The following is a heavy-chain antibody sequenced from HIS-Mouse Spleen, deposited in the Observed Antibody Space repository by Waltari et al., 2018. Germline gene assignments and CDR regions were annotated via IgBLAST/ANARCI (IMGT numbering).Heavy chain of an antibody. D-gene: IGHD6-13*01. Sequence: QLQLQESGPGLVTPSETLSLTCTVSGGSISRSSYDWGWIRQPPGKGLEWIGSIYYSGGTYYNPSLKSRVTISVDTSKNQFSLKLSSVTAADTAVYYCAREIPYSSSWYDWYFDLWGRGTLVTVSS. CDR2: IYYSGGT. J-gene: IGHJ2*01. CDR1: GGSISRSSYD. V-gene: IGHV4-39*07. CDR3: AREIPYSSSWYDWYFDL.